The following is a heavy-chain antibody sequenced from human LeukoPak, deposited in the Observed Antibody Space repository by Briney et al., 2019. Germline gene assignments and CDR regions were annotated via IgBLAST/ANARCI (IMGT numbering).Heavy chain of an antibody. Sequence: SETLSLTCTVSGGSISSYYWSWIRQPPGKGLESIGYIYYSGSTNYNPSLKSRVTISVDTSKNQFSLKLSSVTAADRAVYYCARERYDILTGYHNFDYWGQGTLVTVSS. CDR3: ARERYDILTGYHNFDY. V-gene: IGHV4-59*01. CDR2: IYYSGST. CDR1: GGSISSYY. J-gene: IGHJ4*02. D-gene: IGHD3-9*01.